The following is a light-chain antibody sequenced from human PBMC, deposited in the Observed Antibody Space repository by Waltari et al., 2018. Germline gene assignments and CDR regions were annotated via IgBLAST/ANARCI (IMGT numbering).Light chain of an antibody. CDR3: QQYSSSIVYT. V-gene: IGKV3-20*01. J-gene: IGKJ2*01. CDR1: QSIQRNS. Sequence: EIVLTQSPGTLSLSPGERATLSCRASQSIQRNSLAWYQQKPGRATRILIYGISKRATGIPDRFSGSGSGTDFTLTISRLEPEDFAVYYCQQYSSSIVYTFGQGTKLEIK. CDR2: GIS.